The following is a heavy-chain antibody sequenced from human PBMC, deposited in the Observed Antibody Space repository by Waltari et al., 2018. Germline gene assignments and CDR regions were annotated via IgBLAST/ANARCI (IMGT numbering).Heavy chain of an antibody. CDR2: ISSSSSTI. V-gene: IGHV3-48*04. D-gene: IGHD6-13*01. CDR1: GFTFSSYS. Sequence: EVQLVESGGGLVQPGGSLRLSCAASGFTFSSYSMNWVRQAPGKGLEWVSYISSSSSTIYYADSVKGRFTISRDNAKNSLYLQMNSLRAEDTAVYYCAREAYSSSWYPNWGQGNLVTVSS. CDR3: AREAYSSSWYPN. J-gene: IGHJ4*02.